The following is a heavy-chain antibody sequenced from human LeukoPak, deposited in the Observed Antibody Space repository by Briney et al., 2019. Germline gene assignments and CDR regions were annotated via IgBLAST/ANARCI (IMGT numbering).Heavy chain of an antibody. J-gene: IGHJ4*02. CDR2: INHSGST. CDR3: AQLPLRY. Sequence: SETLSLTCAVSGVSFSGYYWSWIRQPPGKGLEWIGEINHSGSTNYSPSLKSRATISVDTSKSQFPLRLYSVTAADTAVYYCAQLPLRYWGQGTLVTVSS. D-gene: IGHD2-2*01. V-gene: IGHV4-34*01. CDR1: GVSFSGYY.